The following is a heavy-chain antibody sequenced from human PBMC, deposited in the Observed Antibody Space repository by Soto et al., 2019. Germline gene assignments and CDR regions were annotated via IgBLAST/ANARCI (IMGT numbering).Heavy chain of an antibody. J-gene: IGHJ6*02. CDR3: ARGYSSSSLPHYYGMDV. CDR1: GGTFSSYA. CDR2: IIPIFGTA. Sequence: SVKVSCKASGGTFSSYATSWVRQAPGQGLEWMGGIIPIFGTANYAQKFQGRVTITADESTSTAYMELSSLRSEDTAVYYCARGYSSSSLPHYYGMDVWGQGTTVTVSS. D-gene: IGHD6-6*01. V-gene: IGHV1-69*13.